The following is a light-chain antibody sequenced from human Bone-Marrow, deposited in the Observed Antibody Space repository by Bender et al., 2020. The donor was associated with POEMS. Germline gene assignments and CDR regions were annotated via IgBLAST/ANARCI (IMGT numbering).Light chain of an antibody. CDR1: RVGDKY. V-gene: IGLV3-1*01. Sequence: SYELTQPPSVSVSPGQSARITCSGHRVGDKYACWYQQKSGQSPILVIYQDNKRPSGIPERFSGSNSGNTATLTISRVEAGDEADYYCQVWDYSSDHWVFGGGTKLTVL. J-gene: IGLJ3*02. CDR3: QVWDYSSDHWV. CDR2: QDN.